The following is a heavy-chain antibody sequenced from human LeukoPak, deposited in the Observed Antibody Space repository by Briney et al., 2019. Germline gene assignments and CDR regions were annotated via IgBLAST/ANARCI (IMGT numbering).Heavy chain of an antibody. V-gene: IGHV3-33*08. D-gene: IGHD3-22*01. CDR1: GLTFSSYG. Sequence: PGGSLRLSCAASGLTFSSYGMHWVRQAPGKGLEWVAVIWYDGSNKYYADSVKGRFTISRDNSKNTLYLQMNSLRAEDTAVYYCARGRGYDSGTYNYAFSDYWGQGTLVTVSS. CDR3: ARGRGYDSGTYNYAFSDY. J-gene: IGHJ4*02. CDR2: IWYDGSNK.